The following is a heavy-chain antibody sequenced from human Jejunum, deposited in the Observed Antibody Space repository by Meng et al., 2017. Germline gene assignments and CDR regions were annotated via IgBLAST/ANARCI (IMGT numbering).Heavy chain of an antibody. CDR2: INSDGSST. V-gene: IGHV3-74*01. D-gene: IGHD1-26*01. CDR3: ARTIYSWNRLDS. Sequence: GESLKISCAASGFTFSSYWMNWVRQAPGKGLVWVSRINSDGSSTSYADSVKGRFTISRDNAKNTLYLQMNSLRAEDTAVYFCARTIYSWNRLDSWGQGTLVTVSS. CDR1: GFTFSSYW. J-gene: IGHJ4*02.